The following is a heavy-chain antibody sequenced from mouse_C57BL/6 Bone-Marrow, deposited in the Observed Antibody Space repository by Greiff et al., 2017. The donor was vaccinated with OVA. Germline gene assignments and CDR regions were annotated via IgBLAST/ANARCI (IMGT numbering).Heavy chain of an antibody. V-gene: IGHV1-69*01. CDR2: IDPSDSYT. J-gene: IGHJ2*01. D-gene: IGHD1-1*02. CDR1: GYTFTSYW. Sequence: QVQLQQPGAELVMPGASVKLSCKASGYTFTSYWMHWVKQRPGQGLEWIGEIDPSDSYTNYNQKFKGKSTLTVDKASSTAYMQHSSLTSEDSAVYYCEAYYYNSDYWGQGTTLTVSS. CDR3: EAYYYNSDY.